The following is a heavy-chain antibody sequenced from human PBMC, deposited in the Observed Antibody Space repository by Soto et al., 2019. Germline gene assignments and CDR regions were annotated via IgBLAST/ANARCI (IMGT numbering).Heavy chain of an antibody. J-gene: IGHJ6*02. CDR2: ISSSSSYI. CDR1: VFTFSSYS. CDR3: AKSYPSYYYYGMDV. V-gene: IGHV3-21*01. Sequence: PGGSLRLSCAASVFTFSSYSMNWVRQAPGKGLEWVSSISSSSSYIYYADSVKGRFTISRDNSKNTLYLQMNSLRAEDTAVYYCAKSYPSYYYYGMDVWGQGTTVTVSS. D-gene: IGHD3-16*01.